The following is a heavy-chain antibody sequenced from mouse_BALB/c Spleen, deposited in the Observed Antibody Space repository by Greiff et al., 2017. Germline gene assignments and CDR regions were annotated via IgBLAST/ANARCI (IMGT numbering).Heavy chain of an antibody. J-gene: IGHJ4*01. V-gene: IGHV3-2*02. Sequence: EVQLQESGPGLVKPSQSLSLTCTVTGYSITSDYAWNWIRQFPGNKLEWMGYISYSGSTSYNPSLKSRISITRDTSKNQFFLQLNSVTTEDTATYYCARGKYGNYNAMDYWGQGTSVTVSS. CDR2: ISYSGST. CDR1: GYSITSDYA. D-gene: IGHD2-10*02. CDR3: ARGKYGNYNAMDY.